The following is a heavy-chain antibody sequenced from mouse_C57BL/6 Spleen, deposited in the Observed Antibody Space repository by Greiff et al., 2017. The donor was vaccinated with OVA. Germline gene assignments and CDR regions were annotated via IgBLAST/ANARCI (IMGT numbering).Heavy chain of an antibody. Sequence: VKLMESGAELARPGASVKLSCKASGYTFTSYGISWVKQRTGQGLEWIGEIYPRSGNTYYNEKFKGKATLTADKSSSTAYMELRSLTSEDSAVYFCARETPGAYWGQGTLVTVSA. CDR2: IYPRSGNT. J-gene: IGHJ3*01. CDR1: GYTFTSYG. CDR3: ARETPGAY. V-gene: IGHV1-81*01.